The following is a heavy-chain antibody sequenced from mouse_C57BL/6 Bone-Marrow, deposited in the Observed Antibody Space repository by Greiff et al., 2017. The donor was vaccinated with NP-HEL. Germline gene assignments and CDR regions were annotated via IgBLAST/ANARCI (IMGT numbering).Heavy chain of an antibody. J-gene: IGHJ2*01. CDR3: AIRDGSSYVDFDY. V-gene: IGHV1-74*01. CDR1: GYTFTSYW. D-gene: IGHD1-1*01. Sequence: QVQLKQPGAELVKPGASVKVSCKASGYTFTSYWMHWVKQRPGRGLEWIGRIHPSDSDTNYNQKFKGKATLTVDKSSSTAYMQLSSLTSEDSAVYYCAIRDGSSYVDFDYWGQGTTLTVSS. CDR2: IHPSDSDT.